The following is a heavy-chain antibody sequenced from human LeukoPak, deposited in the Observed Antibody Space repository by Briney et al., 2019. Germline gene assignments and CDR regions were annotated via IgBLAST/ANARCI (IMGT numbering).Heavy chain of an antibody. J-gene: IGHJ3*02. CDR2: INPNSGGT. V-gene: IGHV1-2*02. CDR3: ARELPTGYCSSTSCFRAFDI. D-gene: IGHD2-2*03. Sequence: ASVKVSCKASGYTFTGYYMHWVRQAPGQGLEWMGWINPNSGGTNYAQKFQGRVTMTRDTSISTAYMEPSRLRSDDTAVYYCARELPTGYCSSTSCFRAFDIWGQGTMVTVSS. CDR1: GYTFTGYY.